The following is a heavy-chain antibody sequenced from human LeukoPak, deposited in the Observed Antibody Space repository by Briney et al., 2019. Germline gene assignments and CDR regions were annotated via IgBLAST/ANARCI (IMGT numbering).Heavy chain of an antibody. Sequence: SETLSLTCTVSGDSINSDSYYWSWIRQPPGKGLEWIGHVFYTGSSNYNPSLKSRVTISLDRSKNQFSLRLTSVTAADTAVYYCARAGAWQIDPWGQGTLVTVSS. CDR1: GDSINSDSYY. J-gene: IGHJ5*02. CDR2: VFYTGSS. D-gene: IGHD3-10*01. V-gene: IGHV4-61*01. CDR3: ARAGAWQIDP.